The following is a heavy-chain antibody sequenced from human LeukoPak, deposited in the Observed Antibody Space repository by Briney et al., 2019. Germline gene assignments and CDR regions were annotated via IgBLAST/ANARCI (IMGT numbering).Heavy chain of an antibody. CDR2: IIPIFGTA. V-gene: IGHV1-69*13. J-gene: IGHJ6*02. CDR3: ASSITIFGVVIISYYGMDV. CDR1: GYTFTSYY. Sequence: SVKVSCKASGYTFTSYYMHWVRQAPGQGLEWMGGIIPIFGTANYAQKFQGRVTITADESTSTAYMELSSLRSEDTAVYYCASSITIFGVVIISYYGMDVWGQGTTVTVSS. D-gene: IGHD3-3*01.